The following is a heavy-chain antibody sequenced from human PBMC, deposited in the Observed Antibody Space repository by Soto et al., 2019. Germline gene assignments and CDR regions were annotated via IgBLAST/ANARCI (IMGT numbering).Heavy chain of an antibody. CDR1: GGSFSGYY. CDR3: ARVPGSRPPRSTVRGVIITYYFDY. Sequence: SETLSLTCAVYGGSFSGYYWSWIRQPPGKGLEWIGEINHSGSTNYNPSLKSRVTISVDTSKNQFSLKLSSVTAADTAVYYCARVPGSRPPRSTVRGVIITYYFDYWGQGTLVTVSS. J-gene: IGHJ4*02. D-gene: IGHD3-10*01. CDR2: INHSGST. V-gene: IGHV4-34*01.